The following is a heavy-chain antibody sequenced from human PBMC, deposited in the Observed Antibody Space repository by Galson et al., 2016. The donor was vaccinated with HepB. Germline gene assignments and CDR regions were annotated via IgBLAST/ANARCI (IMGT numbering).Heavy chain of an antibody. CDR3: ARQVINYDRSEYSDVNFWYFDL. CDR1: GGSLSSHA. D-gene: IGHD3-22*01. CDR2: ITAVYGAI. Sequence: SVKVSCKASGGSLSSHALSWVRQAPGQGLEWMGGITAVYGAINYPENFQGRVTFTADESTSTAYMELTSLSSEDTAEYYCARQVINYDRSEYSDVNFWYFDLWGHGTLVSVSS. J-gene: IGHJ2*01. V-gene: IGHV1-69*13.